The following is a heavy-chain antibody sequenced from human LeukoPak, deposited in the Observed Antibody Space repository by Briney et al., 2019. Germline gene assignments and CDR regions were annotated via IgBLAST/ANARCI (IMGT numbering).Heavy chain of an antibody. CDR1: GYTFTSYY. V-gene: IGHV1-46*01. CDR2: INPSGGST. J-gene: IGHJ4*02. Sequence: ASVKVSRKASGYTFTSYYMHWVRQAPGQGLEWMGIINPSGGSTSYAQKFQGRVTMTRDTSTSTVYMELSSLRSEDTAVYYCARDLQTLYYFDYWGQGTLVTVSS. D-gene: IGHD4-11*01. CDR3: ARDLQTLYYFDY.